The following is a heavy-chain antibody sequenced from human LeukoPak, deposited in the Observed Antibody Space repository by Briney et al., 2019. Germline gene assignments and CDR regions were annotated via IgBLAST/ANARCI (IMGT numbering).Heavy chain of an antibody. CDR2: ITGSGTNR. CDR3: VIWGDYDVLTGYYVPDY. D-gene: IGHD3-9*01. V-gene: IGHV3-23*01. Sequence: GASLRLSCVASGFTFSNYAMSWVRQAPGKGLEWVSAITGSGTNRYYADSLKGRFTTSRDNSKNTVFLQMNSLRHEDTAIYYCVIWGDYDVLTGYYVPDYWGQGTLVTVSS. CDR1: GFTFSNYA. J-gene: IGHJ4*02.